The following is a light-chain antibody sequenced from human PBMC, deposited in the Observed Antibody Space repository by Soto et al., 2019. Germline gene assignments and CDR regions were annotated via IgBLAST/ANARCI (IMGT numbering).Light chain of an antibody. J-gene: IGLJ2*01. CDR1: SSDVGGYNY. V-gene: IGLV2-8*01. Sequence: QSALTQPPSASGSPGQSVAISCTGTSSDVGGYNYVSWYQQHPGKAPKLMIYEVNKRPSGVPDRFSGSKSGNTASLTVSGLQAEDEADYYCQSFDINVLALIFGVGTKLTVL. CDR3: QSFDINVLALI. CDR2: EVN.